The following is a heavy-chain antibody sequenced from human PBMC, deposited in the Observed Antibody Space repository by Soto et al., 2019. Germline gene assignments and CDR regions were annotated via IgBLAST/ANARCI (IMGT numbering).Heavy chain of an antibody. CDR3: ARGGRYTFKI. CDR2: TLYRYKWHS. Sequence: LSQTLSLTCAISGDSVSSDSVAWNWIRQSPSRGLEWLGRTLYRYKWHSDYAVSVKSRITVSPDTSKNQFSLQFNSVTPEYTAVYYCARGGRYTFKIWGQGTLVT. CDR1: GDSVSSDSVA. J-gene: IGHJ3*02. V-gene: IGHV6-1*01. D-gene: IGHD1-20*01.